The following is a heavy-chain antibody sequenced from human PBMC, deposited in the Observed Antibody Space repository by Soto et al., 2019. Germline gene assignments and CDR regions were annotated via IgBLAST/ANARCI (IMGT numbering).Heavy chain of an antibody. CDR2: INAGNGNT. D-gene: IGHD1-26*01. Sequence: QVQLVQSGPEVKKPGASVKVSCKASGYTFTTYAIHWVLQAPGQGLEWMGWINAGNGNTEFSERIRGRVTITRYTSASTAHMELTGLTAEDTAVYNCARRFKSAGRLDPWGQGTQVTVSS. V-gene: IGHV1-3*01. CDR3: ARRFKSAGRLDP. CDR1: GYTFTTYA. J-gene: IGHJ5*02.